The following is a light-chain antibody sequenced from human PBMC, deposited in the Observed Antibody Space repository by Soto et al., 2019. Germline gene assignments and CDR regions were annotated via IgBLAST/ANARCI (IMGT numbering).Light chain of an antibody. J-gene: IGLJ1*01. V-gene: IGLV1-40*01. CDR3: QSYDNSLSGYV. Sequence: QSVLTQPPSVSGAPGQRVIISCSGSSSNIGAGYDVHWYQQIPGMAPKLLIYGNRNRPSGVPDRFSGSKASLAITGLQAEDEADYYCQSYDNSLSGYVFGTGTKLTVL. CDR2: GNR. CDR1: SSNIGAGYD.